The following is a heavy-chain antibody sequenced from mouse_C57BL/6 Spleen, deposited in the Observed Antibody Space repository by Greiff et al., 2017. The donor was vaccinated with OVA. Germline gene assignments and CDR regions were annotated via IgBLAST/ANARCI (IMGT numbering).Heavy chain of an antibody. CDR3: ARKARGDFDY. V-gene: IGHV1-4*01. Sequence: VKLVESGAELARPGASVKMSCKASGYTFTSYTMHWVKQRPGQGLEWIGYINPSSGYTKYNQKFKDKATLTADKSSSTAYMQLSSLTSEDSAVYYCARKARGDFDYWGQGTTLTVSS. CDR2: INPSSGYT. D-gene: IGHD3-3*01. J-gene: IGHJ2*01. CDR1: GYTFTSYT.